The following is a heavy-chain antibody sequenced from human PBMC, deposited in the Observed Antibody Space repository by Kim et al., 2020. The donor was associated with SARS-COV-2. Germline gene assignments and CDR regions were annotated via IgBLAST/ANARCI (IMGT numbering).Heavy chain of an antibody. CDR3: GRGYVGGPFDL. V-gene: IGHV3-20*01. Sequence: STGYVDSVKGRFTISHDNAKNSLYLQMNSRRAEDSACYHCGRGYVGGPFDLWGQGIRVTVSS. J-gene: IGHJ4*02. D-gene: IGHD3-10*01. CDR2: ST.